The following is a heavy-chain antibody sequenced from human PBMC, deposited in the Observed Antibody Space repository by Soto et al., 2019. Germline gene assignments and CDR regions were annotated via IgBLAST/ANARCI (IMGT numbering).Heavy chain of an antibody. D-gene: IGHD2-2*01. CDR3: ARKVLGSTSRPDWWYFEL. J-gene: IGHJ2*01. Sequence: EVQLLESGGGLVQPGGSLKLPCVASGSPLIIYAMNWVPKTPGKGLGWVSGISGGGDRTFDADSVKGRFTISRDNSKNTVNLQMNSLRADDTAVYYCARKVLGSTSRPDWWYFELWGRGTLVTVSS. V-gene: IGHV3-23*01. CDR1: GSPLIIYA. CDR2: ISGGGDRT.